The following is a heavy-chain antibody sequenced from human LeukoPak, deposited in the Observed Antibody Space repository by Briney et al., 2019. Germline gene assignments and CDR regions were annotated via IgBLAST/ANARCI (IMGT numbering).Heavy chain of an antibody. CDR2: ISAYNGNT. V-gene: IGHV1-18*01. CDR3: ASEIVDYGGNSGYFQH. Sequence: GASVKVSCKASGYTFTSYGISWVRQAPGQGLEWMGWISAYNGNTNYAQKLQGRVTMTTDTSTSTAYMELRSLRSDDTAVYYCASEIVDYGGNSGYFQHWGQGTLVTVSS. CDR1: GYTFTSYG. D-gene: IGHD4-23*01. J-gene: IGHJ1*01.